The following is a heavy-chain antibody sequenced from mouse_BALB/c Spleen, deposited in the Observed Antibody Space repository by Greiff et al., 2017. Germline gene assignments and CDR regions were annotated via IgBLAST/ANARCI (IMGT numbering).Heavy chain of an antibody. Sequence: QVHVKQSGPGLVQPSQSLSITCTVSGFSLTSYGVHWVRQSPGKGLEWLGVIWSGGSTDYNAAFISRLSISKDNSKSQVFFKMNSLQANDTAIYYCASRSSPYAMDYWGQGTSVTVSS. CDR1: GFSLTSYG. V-gene: IGHV2-2*02. CDR3: ASRSSPYAMDY. D-gene: IGHD1-1*01. CDR2: IWSGGST. J-gene: IGHJ4*01.